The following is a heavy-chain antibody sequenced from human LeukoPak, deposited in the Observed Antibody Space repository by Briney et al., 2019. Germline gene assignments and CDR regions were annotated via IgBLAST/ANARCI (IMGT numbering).Heavy chain of an antibody. D-gene: IGHD5-18*01. CDR1: GASIRSGRNY. V-gene: IGHV4-39*01. CDR2: IYYSGSS. J-gene: IGHJ4*02. Sequence: SETLSLPCNVSGASIRSGRNYWGWIRQSPGKGLEWIGSIYYSGSSSNNPSLQSRVSISVDTSKNHISLKVFSLTAADTALYYCARHVSGSAMMHYFDYWGQGNLVTVSS. CDR3: ARHVSGSAMMHYFDY.